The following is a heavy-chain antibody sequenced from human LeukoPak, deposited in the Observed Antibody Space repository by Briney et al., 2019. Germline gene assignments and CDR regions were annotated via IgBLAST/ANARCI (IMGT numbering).Heavy chain of an antibody. CDR3: VRDVYCSGGSCNQH. CDR1: GFTVSSNY. D-gene: IGHD2-15*01. Sequence: HPGGSLRLSCAASGFTVSSNYMSWVRQAPGKGLEWVSVIYSDGSTYYADSVKGRFTISRDNSKNTLYLQMNSLRAEDTAVYYCVRDVYCSGGSCNQHWGQGTLVTVSS. CDR2: IYSDGST. V-gene: IGHV3-53*01. J-gene: IGHJ1*01.